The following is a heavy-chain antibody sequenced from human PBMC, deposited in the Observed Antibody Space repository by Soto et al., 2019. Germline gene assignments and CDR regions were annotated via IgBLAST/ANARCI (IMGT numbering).Heavy chain of an antibody. CDR2: IYHSGST. CDR1: GGSISSGGYS. V-gene: IGHV4-30-2*01. Sequence: SETLSLTCAVSGGSISSGGYSWSWIRQPPGKGLEWIGYIYHSGSTYYNPSLKSRVTISVDRSKNQFSLKLSSVTAADTAVYYCARSTWIQLWSGHFDYWGQGTLVTVSS. J-gene: IGHJ4*02. D-gene: IGHD5-18*01. CDR3: ARSTWIQLWSGHFDY.